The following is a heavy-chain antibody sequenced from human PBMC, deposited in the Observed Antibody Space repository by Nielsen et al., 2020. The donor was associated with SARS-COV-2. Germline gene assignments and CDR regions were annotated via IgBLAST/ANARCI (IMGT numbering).Heavy chain of an antibody. J-gene: IGHJ4*02. V-gene: IGHV3-74*01. Sequence: GGSLRLSCAASGFTFSSYWMHWVRQAPGKGLVWVSHIISDGSTINYADSVRGRFTISRDNAKNTLYLQMNSLRAEDTAVYYCARDFYGSGSFPDYWGQGTVVTVSS. CDR2: IISDGSTI. CDR3: ARDFYGSGSFPDY. CDR1: GFTFSSYW. D-gene: IGHD3-10*01.